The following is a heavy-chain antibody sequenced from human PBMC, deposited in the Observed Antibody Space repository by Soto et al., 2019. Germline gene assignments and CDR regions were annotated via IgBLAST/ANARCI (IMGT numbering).Heavy chain of an antibody. CDR2: IDPSDSYT. V-gene: IGHV5-10-1*01. D-gene: IGHD3-10*01. CDR3: ARQYGSGSYYAYYYYGMDV. J-gene: IGHJ6*02. Sequence: GESLKISFKGSGYSFTSYWISWVRQMPGKGLEWMGRIDPSDSYTNYSPSFQGHVTISADKSISTAYLQWSSLKASDTAMYYCARQYGSGSYYAYYYYGMDVWGQGTTVTVSS. CDR1: GYSFTSYW.